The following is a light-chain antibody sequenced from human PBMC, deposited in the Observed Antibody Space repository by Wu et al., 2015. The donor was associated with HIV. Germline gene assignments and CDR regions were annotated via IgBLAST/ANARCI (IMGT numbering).Light chain of an antibody. V-gene: IGKV3-11*01. J-gene: IGKJ5*01. CDR2: DAS. CDR1: RSVSGT. CDR3: QQHYNWPLT. Sequence: EIVLTQSPATLSLSSGETATLSCRASRSVSGTLAWYQQKPGQALRLLIYDASNRAAGIPARFSGSGSVTDFTLTISNLEPEDSAVYYCQQHYNWPLTFGQGTRLEIK.